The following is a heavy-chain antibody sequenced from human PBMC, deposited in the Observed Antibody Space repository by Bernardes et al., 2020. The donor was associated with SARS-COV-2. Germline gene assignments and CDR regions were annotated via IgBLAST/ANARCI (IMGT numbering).Heavy chain of an antibody. J-gene: IGHJ6*02. Sequence: SETLSLTCTVSGGSISSYYWSWIRQPPGKGLEWIGYIYYSGSTNYNPSLKSRVTISVDTSKNQLSLKLSSVTAADTAVYYCARAHCSGGSCYLTRGSYGMDVWGQGTTVTVAS. CDR2: IYYSGST. CDR3: ARAHCSGGSCYLTRGSYGMDV. CDR1: GGSISSYY. D-gene: IGHD2-15*01. V-gene: IGHV4-59*01.